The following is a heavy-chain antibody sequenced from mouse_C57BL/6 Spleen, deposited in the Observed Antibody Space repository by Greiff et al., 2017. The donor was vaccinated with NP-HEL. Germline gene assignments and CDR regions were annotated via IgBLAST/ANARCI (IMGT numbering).Heavy chain of an antibody. D-gene: IGHD1-1*01. CDR1: GFNIKDDY. V-gene: IGHV14-4*01. CDR2: IDPENGDT. J-gene: IGHJ4*01. CDR3: TGYYYVSSQGYYAMDY. Sequence: EVQLQQSGAELVRPGASVKLSCTASGFNIKDDYMHWVKQRPEQGLEWIGWIDPENGDTEYASKLQGKATITADTSSNTAYLQLSSLTSEDTAVYYFTGYYYVSSQGYYAMDYWGQGTSVTVSS.